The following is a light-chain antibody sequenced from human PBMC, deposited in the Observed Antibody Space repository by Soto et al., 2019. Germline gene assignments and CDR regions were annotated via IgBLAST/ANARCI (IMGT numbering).Light chain of an antibody. J-gene: IGKJ1*01. CDR2: GAS. V-gene: IGKV3-15*01. CDR1: QSVSSN. Sequence: EIVLTQSPATLSLSPGERATLSCRASQSVSSNLAWYQQKPGQAPRLLIYGASTRATAIPTRFSGGGSGTEFTLTISSLQSEDFAVYYCQQYNNWPQTFGQGTKVDIK. CDR3: QQYNNWPQT.